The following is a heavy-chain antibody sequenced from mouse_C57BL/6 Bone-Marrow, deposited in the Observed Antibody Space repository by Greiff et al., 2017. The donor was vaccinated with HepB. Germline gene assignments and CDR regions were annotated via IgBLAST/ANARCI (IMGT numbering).Heavy chain of an antibody. J-gene: IGHJ3*01. CDR3: ARRADYSSSWFAY. D-gene: IGHD2-12*01. Sequence: EVQVVESGGDLVKPGGSLKLSCAASGFTFSSYGMSWVRQTPDKRLEWVATISSGGSYTYYPDSVKGRFTISRDNAKNTLYLQMSSLKSEDTAMYYCARRADYSSSWFAYWGQGTLVTVSA. CDR1: GFTFSSYG. V-gene: IGHV5-6*01. CDR2: ISSGGSYT.